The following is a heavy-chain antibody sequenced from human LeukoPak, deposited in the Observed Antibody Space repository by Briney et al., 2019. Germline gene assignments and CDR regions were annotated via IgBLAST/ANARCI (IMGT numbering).Heavy chain of an antibody. CDR2: INHSGST. D-gene: IGHD3-22*01. CDR1: GGSFSGYY. Sequence: SETLSLTCAVYGGSFSGYYWSWVRQPPGKGLEWIGEINHSGSTNYNPSLKSRVTISVDTSKNQFSLKLSSVTAADTAVYYCARHYYDSSGYYWPFDYWGQGTLVTVSS. V-gene: IGHV4-34*01. J-gene: IGHJ4*02. CDR3: ARHYYDSSGYYWPFDY.